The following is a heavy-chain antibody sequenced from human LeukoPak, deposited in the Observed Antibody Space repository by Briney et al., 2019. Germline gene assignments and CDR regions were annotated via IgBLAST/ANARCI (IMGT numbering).Heavy chain of an antibody. Sequence: GGSLRLSCAASGFTFSSYSINWVRQAPGKGLEWVSYISSSGSYIYYADSVKGRFTISRDNPEKTLYLQMNSLRAEDTAVYYCARGGSWLEYSNFGGFDFWGRGTLVTVSS. CDR3: ARGGSWLEYSNFGGFDF. CDR1: GFTFSSYS. D-gene: IGHD6-6*01. V-gene: IGHV3-21*01. CDR2: ISSSGSYI. J-gene: IGHJ2*01.